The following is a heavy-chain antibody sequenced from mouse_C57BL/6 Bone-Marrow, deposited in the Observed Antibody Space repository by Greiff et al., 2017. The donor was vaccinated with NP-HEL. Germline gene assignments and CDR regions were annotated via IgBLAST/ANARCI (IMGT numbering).Heavy chain of an antibody. V-gene: IGHV1-50*01. D-gene: IGHD1-1*01. CDR1: GYTFTSYW. Sequence: QVHVKQPGAELVKPGASVKLSCKASGYTFTSYWMQWVKQRPGQGLEWIGEIDPSDSYTNYNQKFKGKATLTVDTSSSTAYMQLSSLTSEDSAVYYCAREGTVVAIDYWGQGTTLTVSS. CDR2: IDPSDSYT. CDR3: AREGTVVAIDY. J-gene: IGHJ2*01.